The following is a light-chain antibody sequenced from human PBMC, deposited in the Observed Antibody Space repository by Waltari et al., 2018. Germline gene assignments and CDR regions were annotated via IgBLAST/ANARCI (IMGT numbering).Light chain of an antibody. CDR1: QSISTY. CDR2: AAS. J-gene: IGKJ4*01. V-gene: IGKV1-39*01. Sequence: DFQMTQSPPSLSASVGDRVTITCRSSQSISTYLNWYQQKPGKAPNLLIYAASNLQSGVTSRFSGSGSGTEFTLTISSLQPEDFATYYCQQSYSPLTFGGGTKVEIK. CDR3: QQSYSPLT.